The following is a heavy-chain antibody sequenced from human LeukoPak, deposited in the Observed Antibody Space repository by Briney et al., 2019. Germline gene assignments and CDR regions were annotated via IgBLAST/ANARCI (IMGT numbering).Heavy chain of an antibody. CDR2: INPNGGGS. J-gene: IGHJ1*01. V-gene: IGHV1-46*04. CDR1: GNSFTTYY. CDR3: ATSSEFGDNAELEV. Sequence: ASVKVSCKASGNSFTTYYIHWVRQAPGQGLEWMGIINPNGGGSTYAQKLQGRVRMTRDMSTTTFYMEVTTLISEDTAVYYCATSSEFGDNAELEVWGQGTLVTVSS. D-gene: IGHD4-17*01.